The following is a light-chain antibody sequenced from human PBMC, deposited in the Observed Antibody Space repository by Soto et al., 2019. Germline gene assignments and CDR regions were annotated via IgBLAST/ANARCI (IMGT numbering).Light chain of an antibody. CDR3: QQIYNTPPFT. CDR2: KAS. Sequence: DIQMTQSPSTLSASVGDRVTITCRASQSISSWLAWYQQKPGKAPKLLIYKASSLESGVPSRFSGSGSGTEFTLTISSLQPDDFATYYCQQIYNTPPFTFGQGTKLEIK. V-gene: IGKV1-5*03. J-gene: IGKJ2*01. CDR1: QSISSW.